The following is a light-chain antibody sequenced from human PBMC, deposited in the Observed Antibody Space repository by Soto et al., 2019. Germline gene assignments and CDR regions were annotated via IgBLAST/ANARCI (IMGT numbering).Light chain of an antibody. CDR1: SSDVGGYNS. CDR3: SSFSSSSNPYV. V-gene: IGLV2-14*01. CDR2: DVS. Sequence: QSALTQPASVSGSPGQSITISCTGTSSDVGGYNSVSWYQQHPGKAPKLLIFDVSNRPSGVSNRFSGSKSGNTASLTISGLHDADEEDDYCSSFSSSSNPYVFGTGTKVTVL. J-gene: IGLJ1*01.